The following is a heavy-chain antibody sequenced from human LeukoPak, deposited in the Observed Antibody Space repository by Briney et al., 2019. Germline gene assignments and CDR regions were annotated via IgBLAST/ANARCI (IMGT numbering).Heavy chain of an antibody. CDR2: TYHTSKWNN. Sequence: SQTLSLTCAISGDSVSSNNADWNWIRQSPSRGLEWLGRTYHTSKWNNDYAISVKSRITINPDTSKNQFSLQLNSVTPEDTAVYYCARGGYDFWNGYYGNWFDPWGQGTLVTVSS. D-gene: IGHD3-3*01. V-gene: IGHV6-1*01. J-gene: IGHJ5*02. CDR1: GDSVSSNNAD. CDR3: ARGGYDFWNGYYGNWFDP.